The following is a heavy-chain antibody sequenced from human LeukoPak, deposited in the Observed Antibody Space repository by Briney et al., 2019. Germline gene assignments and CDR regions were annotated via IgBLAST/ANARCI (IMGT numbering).Heavy chain of an antibody. V-gene: IGHV3-49*04. Sequence: GGSLRLSCTASGFTFGDYAMSWVRQAPGKGLEWVGFIRSKAYGGTTEYAASVKGRFTISRDDSKSIAYLQMNSLKTEDTAVYYCTSERYFDWLSIGYWGQGTLVTVSS. J-gene: IGHJ4*02. CDR3: TSERYFDWLSIGY. D-gene: IGHD3-9*01. CDR1: GFTFGDYA. CDR2: IRSKAYGGTT.